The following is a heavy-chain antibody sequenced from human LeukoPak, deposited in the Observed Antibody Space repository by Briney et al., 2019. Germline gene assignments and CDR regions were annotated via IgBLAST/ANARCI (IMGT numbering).Heavy chain of an antibody. V-gene: IGHV3-7*01. CDR2: IKQDGSEK. D-gene: IGHD3-10*01. CDR1: GFTFSSYW. J-gene: IGHJ6*03. CDR3: ARVSSKTMVRALITKKNYYYYYMDV. Sequence: GGSLRLSCAASGFTFSSYWMSWVRQAPGKGLEWVANIKQDGSEKYYVDSVKGRFTIPRDNAKNSLYLQMNSLRAEDTAMYYCARVSSKTMVRALITKKNYYYYYMDVWGKGTTVTISS.